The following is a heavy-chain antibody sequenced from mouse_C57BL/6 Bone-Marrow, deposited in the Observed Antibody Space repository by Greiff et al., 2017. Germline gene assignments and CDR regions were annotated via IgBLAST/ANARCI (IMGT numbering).Heavy chain of an antibody. CDR3: ARADYYYGSRGNY. CDR2: IDPSDSYT. Sequence: VQLQQPGAELVRPGTSVKLSCKASGYTFTSYWMHWVKQRPGQGLEWIGVIDPSDSYTNYNQKFKGKATLTVDTSSSTAYMQLSSLTSEDSAVYYCARADYYYGSRGNYWGQGTTLTVSS. CDR1: GYTFTSYW. V-gene: IGHV1-59*01. J-gene: IGHJ2*01. D-gene: IGHD1-1*01.